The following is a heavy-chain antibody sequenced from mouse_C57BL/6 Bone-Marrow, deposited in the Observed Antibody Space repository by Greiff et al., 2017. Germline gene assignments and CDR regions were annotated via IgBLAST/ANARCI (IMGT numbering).Heavy chain of an antibody. CDR1: GYTFTSYW. CDR2: IDPSDSYT. J-gene: IGHJ2*01. D-gene: IGHD1-1*01. Sequence: QVQLQQPGAELVKPGASVKLSCKASGYTFTSYWMQWVKQRPGQGLEWIGEIDPSDSYTNYNQKFKGKATLTVDTSSSTAYMQLSSLTSEYSAVYYCAIYYDFDYWGQGTTLTVSS. CDR3: AIYYDFDY. V-gene: IGHV1-50*01.